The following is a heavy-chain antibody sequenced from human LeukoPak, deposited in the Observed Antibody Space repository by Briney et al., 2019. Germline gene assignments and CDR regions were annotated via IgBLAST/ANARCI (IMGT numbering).Heavy chain of an antibody. V-gene: IGHV4-30-4*01. J-gene: IGHJ4*02. CDR2: IYYSGST. D-gene: IGHD4-17*01. CDR1: GGSISSGDYY. Sequence: SETLSLTCTVSGGSISSGDYYWSWIRQPPGKGLEWIGYIYYSGSTYYNPSLKSRVTISLDTSKNQFSLKLSSVTAADTAVSYCARVQRDGDYADYWGQGTLVTVSS. CDR3: ARVQRDGDYADY.